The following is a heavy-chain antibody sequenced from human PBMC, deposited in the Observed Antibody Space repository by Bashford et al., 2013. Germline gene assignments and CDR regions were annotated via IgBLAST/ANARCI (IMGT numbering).Heavy chain of an antibody. CDR2: INPKSGGT. J-gene: IGHJ3*02. CDR3: ARDPGEWGAVDEALDM. CDR1: AYTFTDYY. Sequence: ASVKVSCKASAYTFTDYYIHWVRQAPGQGLEWLGWINPKSGGTYYAQKFQGRVTMTRDTSITTGYMELSRLTSDDTAMYYCARDPGEWGAVDEALDMWGQGTMVTVSS. V-gene: IGHV1-2*02. D-gene: IGHD1-26*01.